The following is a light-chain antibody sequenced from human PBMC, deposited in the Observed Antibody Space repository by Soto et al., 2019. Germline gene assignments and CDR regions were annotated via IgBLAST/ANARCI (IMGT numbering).Light chain of an antibody. V-gene: IGLV2-14*01. J-gene: IGLJ1*01. CDR1: SSDVGGYNY. CDR2: EVS. CDR3: SSYAGSNTYV. Sequence: SVLTQPASVSGPPGQSITLSCTGTSSDVGGYNYVSWYQHHPGKAPKLMIYEVSNRPSGVSNRFSGSKSGNTASLTISGLQADDEADYYCSSYAGSNTYVFGTGTKV.